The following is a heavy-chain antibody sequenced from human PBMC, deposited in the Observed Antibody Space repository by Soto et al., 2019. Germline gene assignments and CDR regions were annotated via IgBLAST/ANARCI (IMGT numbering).Heavy chain of an antibody. CDR2: IYTSGST. V-gene: IGHV4-4*07. Sequence: SETLSLTCTASGGSISSYYWSWIRQPAGQGLEWIGRIYTSGSTNYNPSLKSRVTMSVDTSKNQLSLKLSSVTAADTAVHYCAREGSLSSGWSPGCGFDPWGQGTLVTV. D-gene: IGHD6-19*01. CDR3: AREGSLSSGWSPGCGFDP. CDR1: GGSISSYY. J-gene: IGHJ5*02.